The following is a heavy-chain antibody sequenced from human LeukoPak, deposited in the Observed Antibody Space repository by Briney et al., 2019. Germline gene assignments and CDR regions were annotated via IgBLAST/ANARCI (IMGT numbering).Heavy chain of an antibody. CDR1: GGSITTSNW. CDR3: AISSGWFDP. CDR2: IYSSGST. D-gene: IGHD6-25*01. V-gene: IGHV4-4*02. J-gene: IGHJ5*02. Sequence: PSETLSLTCAVSGGSITTSNWWSWVRQPPGKGLEWIGSIYSSGSTYYNPSLKSRVTIAIDRSKNQFFLKLSSVTAADTAVYYCAISSGWFDPWGQGTLVTVSS.